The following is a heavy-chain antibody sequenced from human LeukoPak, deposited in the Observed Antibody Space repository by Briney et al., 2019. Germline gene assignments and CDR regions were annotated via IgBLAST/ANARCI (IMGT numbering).Heavy chain of an antibody. CDR1: GFTVSSNY. J-gene: IGHJ4*02. Sequence: GGSLRLSCATSGFTVSSNYMSWVRQAPGKGLEWVSVIYDSGTTYYADSVKGRFLIFRDTSKNPVDLQMNSLRVEDTAVYYCAGRRSGGWSAYGGQGPLVTASS. CDR3: AGRRSGGWSAY. CDR2: IYDSGTT. D-gene: IGHD6-19*01. V-gene: IGHV3-53*01.